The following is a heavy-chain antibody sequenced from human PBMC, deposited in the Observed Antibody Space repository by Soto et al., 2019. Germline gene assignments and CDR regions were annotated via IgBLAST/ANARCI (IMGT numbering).Heavy chain of an antibody. CDR1: GFTLSGYA. CDR2: ISSNGVGT. V-gene: IGHV3-64*01. D-gene: IGHD6-6*01. J-gene: IGHJ6*03. Sequence: GGSLRLSCAASGFTLSGYAMDLVRQAPGRGLEYVSGISSNGVGTYYANSVQGRFTISRDNSKNTVYLQMGSLRPEDMAVYYCARRARPDFYYMDVWGKGTTVTVSS. CDR3: ARRARPDFYYMDV.